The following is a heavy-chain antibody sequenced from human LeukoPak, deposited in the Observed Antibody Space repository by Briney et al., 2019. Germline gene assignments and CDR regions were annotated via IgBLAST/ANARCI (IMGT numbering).Heavy chain of an antibody. CDR3: AKSRSSTSSHFDY. Sequence: GGSLRLSCAASVFTFSSYAMSWVRQAPGKGLEWVSAISGSGGSTYYADSVKGRFTISRDNSKNTLYLQMNSLRAEDTAVYYCAKSRSSTSSHFDYWGQGTLVTVSS. CDR1: VFTFSSYA. CDR2: ISGSGGST. J-gene: IGHJ4*02. V-gene: IGHV3-23*01. D-gene: IGHD2-2*01.